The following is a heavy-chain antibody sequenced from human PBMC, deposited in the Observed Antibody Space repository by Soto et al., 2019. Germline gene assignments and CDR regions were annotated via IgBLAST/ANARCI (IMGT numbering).Heavy chain of an antibody. D-gene: IGHD3-22*01. CDR2: INPSGGST. V-gene: IGHV1-46*01. CDR3: ARNYYDSSGYYVNSYGMDV. Sequence: GASVKVSCKASGYTFTSYYMHWVRQAPGQGLEWMGIINPSGGSTSYAQKFQGRVTMTRDTSTSTVYMELSSLRSEDTAVYYCARNYYDSSGYYVNSYGMDVWGQGTTVTVS. J-gene: IGHJ6*02. CDR1: GYTFTSYY.